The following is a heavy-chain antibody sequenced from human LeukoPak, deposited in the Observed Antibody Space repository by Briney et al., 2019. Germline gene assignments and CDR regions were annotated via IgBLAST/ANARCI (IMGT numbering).Heavy chain of an antibody. CDR1: GGSISSYY. J-gene: IGHJ4*02. CDR2: LYYSGST. D-gene: IGHD4-17*01. CDR3: ARGPYGEVDH. V-gene: IGHV4-59*01. Sequence: SETLSLTCTVSGGSISSYYWSWIRQPPGQGLEWLGYLYYSGSTNYNPSLKGQVTISVDTSKNQLSLKLSSVTAADTAVYYCARGPYGEVDHWGQGTLVTVSS.